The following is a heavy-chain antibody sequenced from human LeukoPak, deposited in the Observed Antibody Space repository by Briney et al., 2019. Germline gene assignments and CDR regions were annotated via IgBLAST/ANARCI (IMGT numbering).Heavy chain of an antibody. Sequence: PGGSLRLSCAASGFTFDDFGMSWVRQGPGKGLARVSAISGTGGNTYYADSVQGRFTISRDNSKNTLYLQMNRLRAEDTAVYYCVKGTLQFGHLFDYWGQGILVTVSS. D-gene: IGHD4-11*01. CDR2: ISGTGGNT. CDR1: GFTFDDFG. V-gene: IGHV3-23*01. J-gene: IGHJ4*02. CDR3: VKGTLQFGHLFDY.